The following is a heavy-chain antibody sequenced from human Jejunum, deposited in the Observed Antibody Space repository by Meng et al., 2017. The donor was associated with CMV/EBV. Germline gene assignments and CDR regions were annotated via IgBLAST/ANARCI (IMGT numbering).Heavy chain of an antibody. Sequence: AASGFTFSNYGMHWVRQAPGKGLEWVSYMMYDGTNGYYADSVKGRFTISRDNSKNTPYLQMNSLKTEDTAVYYCARAGYGKGLDFWGQGTLVTVSS. J-gene: IGHJ4*02. CDR3: ARAGYGKGLDF. D-gene: IGHD4-17*01. CDR1: GFTFSNYG. CDR2: MMYDGTNG. V-gene: IGHV3-33*01.